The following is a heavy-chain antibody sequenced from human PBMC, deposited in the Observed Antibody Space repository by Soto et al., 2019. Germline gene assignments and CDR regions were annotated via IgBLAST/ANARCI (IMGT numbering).Heavy chain of an antibody. D-gene: IGHD4-4*01. J-gene: IGHJ6*02. V-gene: IGHV1-69*01. CDR1: GGTFSSYA. CDR2: IIPIFGTA. Sequence: QVQLVQSGAEVKKPGSSVKVSCKASGGTFSSYAFSWVRQAPGQGLEWMGGIIPIFGTANYAQKFQGRVTITADESTSTAYMELSSLRSEDTAVYYCAREGARGNYHYYGMDVWGQGTTVTVSS. CDR3: AREGARGNYHYYGMDV.